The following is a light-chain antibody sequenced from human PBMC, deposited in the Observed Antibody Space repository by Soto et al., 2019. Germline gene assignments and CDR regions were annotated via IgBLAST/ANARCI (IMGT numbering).Light chain of an antibody. Sequence: EVMLTQSPGTLSLSLGERATLSCRASQSIFSNYLAWYQQKSGQAPRLLIYGASNRATGIPDRFSGSGSGTDFTLTISRLEPEDFAVYYCQQYGTSPRTFGQGTKVEFK. J-gene: IGKJ1*01. CDR2: GAS. CDR3: QQYGTSPRT. V-gene: IGKV3-20*01. CDR1: QSIFSNY.